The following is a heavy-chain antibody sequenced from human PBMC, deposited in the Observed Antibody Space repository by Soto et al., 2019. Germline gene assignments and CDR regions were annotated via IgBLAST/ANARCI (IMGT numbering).Heavy chain of an antibody. Sequence: PSETLSLTCTVSGGSISSYYWSWIRQPPGKGLEWIGYIYYSGSTNYNPSLKSRVTISVDTSKSQFSLRVSSVTASDTAVYYCARTFLRDVGYSTPRTFNNWGQETLVTVS. CDR1: GGSISSYY. D-gene: IGHD2-15*01. J-gene: IGHJ4*02. CDR3: ARTFLRDVGYSTPRTFNN. CDR2: IYYSGST. V-gene: IGHV4-59*08.